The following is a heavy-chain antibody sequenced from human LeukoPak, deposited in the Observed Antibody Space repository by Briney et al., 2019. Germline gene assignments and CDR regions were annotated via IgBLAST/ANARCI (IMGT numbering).Heavy chain of an antibody. CDR3: ARLRAAQTYDC. V-gene: IGHV3-7*04. J-gene: IGHJ4*02. D-gene: IGHD6-13*01. Sequence: GGSLRLSCAGPGFTLSNYWMSWVRQAPGKGLEWVANIRQDGNEKYYVDSVKGRFTISRDNPKNSLYLQMNSLRAEDTAIYYCARLRAAQTYDCWGQGTLVTVSS. CDR2: IRQDGNEK. CDR1: GFTLSNYW.